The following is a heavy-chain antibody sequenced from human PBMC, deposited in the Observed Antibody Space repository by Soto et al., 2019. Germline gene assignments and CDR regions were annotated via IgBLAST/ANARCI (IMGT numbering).Heavy chain of an antibody. CDR3: ASGGSGYCSSTSCYKYYYGMDV. D-gene: IGHD2-2*02. CDR1: GGTFSSYA. V-gene: IGHV1-69*13. Sequence: GASVKVSCKASGGTFSSYAISWVRQSPGQGLEWMGGIIPIFGTANYAQKFQGRVTITADESTSTAYMELSSLRSEDTAVYYCASGGSGYCSSTSCYKYYYGMDVWGQGTTATVSS. J-gene: IGHJ6*02. CDR2: IIPIFGTA.